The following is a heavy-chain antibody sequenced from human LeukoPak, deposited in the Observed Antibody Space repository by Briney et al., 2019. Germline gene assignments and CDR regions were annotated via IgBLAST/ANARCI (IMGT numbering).Heavy chain of an antibody. Sequence: ASVKVSCKASGYTFTGYYMHWVRQAPGQGLEWMGWINPNSGGTNYAQKFRGWVTMTRDTSISTAYMELSRLRSDDTAVYYCARGYCSSTSCYGFYDYWGQGTLVTVSS. D-gene: IGHD2-2*01. CDR2: INPNSGGT. V-gene: IGHV1-2*04. J-gene: IGHJ4*02. CDR1: GYTFTGYY. CDR3: ARGYCSSTSCYGFYDY.